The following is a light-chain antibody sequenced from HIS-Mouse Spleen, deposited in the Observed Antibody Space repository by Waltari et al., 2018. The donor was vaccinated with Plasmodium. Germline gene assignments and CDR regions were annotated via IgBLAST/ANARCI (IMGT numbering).Light chain of an antibody. V-gene: IGLV3-1*01. Sequence: SYELPQPPSVSVSPGQTASITCSGDNLGDKYACCYQQKPGQSPVLVIYQNSKRPSGIHERFSGSNSGNTATLTISGTQAMDEADYYCQAWDSSTAVFGGGTKLTVL. CDR1: NLGDKY. CDR2: QNS. CDR3: QAWDSSTAV. J-gene: IGLJ3*02.